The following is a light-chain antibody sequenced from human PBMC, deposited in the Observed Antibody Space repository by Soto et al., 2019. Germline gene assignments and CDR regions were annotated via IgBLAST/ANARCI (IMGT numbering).Light chain of an antibody. Sequence: AIQMTQSPSSLSASVGDRVTITCRASQAIRNDLGWFQQKPGKAPKLLIYAASSLQSGVPSRFRGSGVGTDFTLTITSLQPEDFATYYCLQDYNYPLTFGGGTKVEIK. J-gene: IGKJ4*01. CDR2: AAS. V-gene: IGKV1-6*01. CDR3: LQDYNYPLT. CDR1: QAIRND.